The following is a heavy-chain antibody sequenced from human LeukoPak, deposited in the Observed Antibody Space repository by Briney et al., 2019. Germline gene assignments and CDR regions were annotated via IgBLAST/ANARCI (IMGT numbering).Heavy chain of an antibody. Sequence: TTSETLSLTCGVSGYSLSSGFYWGWIRQPPGKGLEWIATMFHSGSTYYNPSLESRVTISTDTSKNHFSLRLNSVTAADTALYYCARFGTRDNCCYPGVDTWGQGTPVTVSS. CDR3: ARFGTRDNCCYPGVDT. CDR2: MFHSGST. CDR1: GYSLSSGFY. V-gene: IGHV4-38-2*01. J-gene: IGHJ5*02. D-gene: IGHD1-1*01.